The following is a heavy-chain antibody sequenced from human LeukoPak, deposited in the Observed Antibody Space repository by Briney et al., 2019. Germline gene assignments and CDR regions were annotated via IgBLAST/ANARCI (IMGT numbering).Heavy chain of an antibody. D-gene: IGHD5-12*01. V-gene: IGHV3-7*01. CDR1: GFTFSSYS. CDR3: VNLGYSD. J-gene: IGHJ4*02. CDR2: IKNDGSDK. Sequence: GGSPRLSCAASGFTFSSYSMNWVRQAPGKGLEWVATIKNDGSDKYYVDSVKGRFTLSRDNAKNLVYLQMNSLRVEDTAVYYCVNLGYSDGGQGTLVTVSS.